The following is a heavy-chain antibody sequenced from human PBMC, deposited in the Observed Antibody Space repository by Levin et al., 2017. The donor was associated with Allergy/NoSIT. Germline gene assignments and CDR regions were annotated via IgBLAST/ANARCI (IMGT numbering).Heavy chain of an antibody. CDR2: ISGSGSSR. CDR1: GFTFSTHG. J-gene: IGHJ4*02. CDR3: TKGGWLTQTDY. Sequence: ETLSLTCAASGFTFSTHGMSWVRQAPGKGLEWVSNISGSGSSRYYAESVKGRFTISRDNSKNTLFLQMNSLRAEDTALYYCTKGGWLTQTDYWGQGTLVSVSS. V-gene: IGHV3-23*01. D-gene: IGHD6-19*01.